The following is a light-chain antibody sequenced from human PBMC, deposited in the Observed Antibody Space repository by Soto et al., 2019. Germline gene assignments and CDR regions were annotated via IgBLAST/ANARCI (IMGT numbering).Light chain of an antibody. Sequence: QSALTQPASVSGSPGQSITISCTGTSSDVGSYNLVSWYQQHPGKAPKLMIYEVSKRPSGVSNRFSGSKSGNTASLTISGLQAEAEADYYCCSYAGSSTFLYVFGTGTKVTVL. CDR2: EVS. V-gene: IGLV2-23*02. CDR1: SSDVGSYNL. J-gene: IGLJ1*01. CDR3: CSYAGSSTFLYV.